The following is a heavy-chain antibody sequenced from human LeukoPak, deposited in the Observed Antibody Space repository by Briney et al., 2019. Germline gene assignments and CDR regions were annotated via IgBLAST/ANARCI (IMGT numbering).Heavy chain of an antibody. CDR3: ARGDQPIGSGYIPPFDY. V-gene: IGHV4-59*01. D-gene: IGHD3-22*01. CDR2: IYYSGST. Sequence: SGTLSLTCTVSGGSISSYYWSWIRQPPGKGLEWIGYIYYSGSTNYNPSLKSRVTISVDTSKNQFSLKLSSVTAADTAVYYCARGDQPIGSGYIPPFDYWGQGTLVTVSS. CDR1: GGSISSYY. J-gene: IGHJ4*02.